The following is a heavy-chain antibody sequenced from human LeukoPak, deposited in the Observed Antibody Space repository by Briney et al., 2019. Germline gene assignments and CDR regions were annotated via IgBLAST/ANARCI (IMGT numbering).Heavy chain of an antibody. J-gene: IGHJ4*02. CDR2: ISWDGGST. V-gene: IGHV3-43D*03. CDR3: AKDMAAYYYASGNIDY. D-gene: IGHD3-10*01. CDR1: GFTFDDYA. Sequence: GGSLRLSCAASGFTFDDYAMHWVCQAPGKGLEWVSLISWDGGSTYYADSVKGRFTISRDNSKNSLYLQMNSLRAEDTALYYCAKDMAAYYYASGNIDYWGQGTLVTVSS.